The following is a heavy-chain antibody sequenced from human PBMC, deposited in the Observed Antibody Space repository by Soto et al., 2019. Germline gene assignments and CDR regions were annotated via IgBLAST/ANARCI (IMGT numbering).Heavy chain of an antibody. CDR3: AREDYYYGMDV. V-gene: IGHV4-30-4*01. Sequence: SETLSLTCAVSGGSISSGDYYWSWIRQPPGKGLEWIGYIYYSGSTYYNPSLKSRVTISVDTSKNQFSLKLSSVTAADTAVYYCAREDYYYGMDVWGQGTTVTVSS. J-gene: IGHJ6*02. CDR2: IYYSGST. CDR1: GGSISSGDYY.